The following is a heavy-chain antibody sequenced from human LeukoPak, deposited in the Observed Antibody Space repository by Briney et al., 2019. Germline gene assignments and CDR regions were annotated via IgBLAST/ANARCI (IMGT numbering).Heavy chain of an antibody. CDR3: ARDEGSGWHPGFDY. V-gene: IGHV1-69*06. CDR2: IIPIFGTA. D-gene: IGHD6-19*01. J-gene: IGHJ4*02. Sequence: SVKVSCKASGGTFSRYAISWVRQAPGQGLVWMGGIIPIFGTANYAQKFQGRVTITADKSTSTAYMELSSVRSEDTAVYYCARDEGSGWHPGFDYWGQGTLVTVSS. CDR1: GGTFSRYA.